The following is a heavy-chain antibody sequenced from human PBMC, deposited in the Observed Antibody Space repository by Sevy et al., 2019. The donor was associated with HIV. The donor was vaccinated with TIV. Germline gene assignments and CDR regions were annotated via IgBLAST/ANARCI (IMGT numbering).Heavy chain of an antibody. J-gene: IGHJ3*01. Sequence: GGSLRLSCAASGFTFSRYGMHWVRQAPGKGLEWVAFIRYDGSTKYYAESVKGRFIISRGNSKDTLYLQMNSLRGDDTSLYYCAKGLGMVQGALLSDDVWGQGTMVTVSS. D-gene: IGHD3-10*01. CDR2: IRYDGSTK. V-gene: IGHV3-30*02. CDR1: GFTFSRYG. CDR3: AKGLGMVQGALLSDDV.